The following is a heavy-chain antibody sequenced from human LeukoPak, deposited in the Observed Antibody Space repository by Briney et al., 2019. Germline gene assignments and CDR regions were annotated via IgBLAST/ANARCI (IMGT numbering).Heavy chain of an antibody. CDR3: ARRYYGSGSYYNAYYFDY. CDR2: TYPGDSDT. CDR1: GYSFTSYW. D-gene: IGHD3-10*01. V-gene: IGHV5-51*01. J-gene: IGHJ4*02. Sequence: GESLKISCKGSGYSFTSYWIGWVRQMPGKGLEWMGITYPGDSDTRYSPSFQGQVTISADKSISTAYLQWSSLKASDTAMYYCARRYYGSGSYYNAYYFDYWGQGTLVTVSS.